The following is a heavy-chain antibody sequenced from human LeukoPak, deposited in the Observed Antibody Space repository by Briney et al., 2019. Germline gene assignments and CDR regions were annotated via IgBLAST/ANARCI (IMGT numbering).Heavy chain of an antibody. Sequence: PGGSLRLSCEVSGSTFSRHGMYWVRQAPGKGLGWVATIWYDGRDKYYADSVKGRCTGSRDNSQNMLYLQMNSLRAEDTAVYYCARLYSSGWSDYWGQGTLLTVSS. CDR1: GSTFSRHG. CDR2: IWYDGRDK. D-gene: IGHD6-19*01. CDR3: ARLYSSGWSDY. V-gene: IGHV3-33*07. J-gene: IGHJ4*02.